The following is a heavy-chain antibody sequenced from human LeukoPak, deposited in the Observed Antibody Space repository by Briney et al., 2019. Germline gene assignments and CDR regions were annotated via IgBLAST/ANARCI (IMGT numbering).Heavy chain of an antibody. CDR1: GGSISSSTYY. J-gene: IGHJ3*02. CDR2: IYYRGST. CDR3: AGTYSLYDAFDI. V-gene: IGHV4-39*07. D-gene: IGHD6-13*01. Sequence: SETLSLTCTVSGGSISSSTYYWGWIRQPPGKGLEWIGNIYYRGSTYYNPSLKSRVTISVDTSKNQFSLKLSSVTAADTAVYYCAGTYSLYDAFDIWGQGTMVTVSS.